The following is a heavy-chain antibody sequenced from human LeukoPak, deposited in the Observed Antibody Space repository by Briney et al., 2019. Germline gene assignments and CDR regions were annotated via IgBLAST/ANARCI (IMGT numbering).Heavy chain of an antibody. D-gene: IGHD3-10*01. CDR1: GGSISSGGYY. J-gene: IGHJ4*02. Sequence: SETLSLTCTVSGGSISSGGYYWGSIRQPPGKGLEWIGSIYYSDNTYYNPSLKSRVTISVDTSKNQFSLRLTSVTAADTAVYYCARDYGSGDYYFAYWGQGALVTVSP. CDR3: ARDYGSGDYYFAY. CDR2: IYYSDNT. V-gene: IGHV4-39*07.